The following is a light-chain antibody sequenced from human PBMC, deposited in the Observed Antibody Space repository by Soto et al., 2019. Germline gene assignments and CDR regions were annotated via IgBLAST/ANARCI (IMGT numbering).Light chain of an antibody. J-gene: IGKJ5*01. CDR2: DTS. CDR3: QQYSNWPPIT. CDR1: QSVSIH. Sequence: ETVMTQSPGTLSVSLGERATLSCRASQSVSIHLAWYQQKPGQAPRLLIYDTSTRATGIPARFSGSVSGTEFTPTISRLQSEDFAVYYGQQYSNWPPITFGQWTRLEIK. V-gene: IGKV3-15*01.